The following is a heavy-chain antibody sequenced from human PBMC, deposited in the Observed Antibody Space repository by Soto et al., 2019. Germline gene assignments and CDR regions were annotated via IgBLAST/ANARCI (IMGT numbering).Heavy chain of an antibody. CDR2: VYRSGAA. CDR3: ARDYPYALEVASYFDF. CDR1: GYSISTGYY. V-gene: IGHV4-38-2*02. J-gene: IGHJ4*02. Sequence: AETLSLTCTVSGYSISTGYYWAWVRQSPGKGLEWIGSVYRSGAAYYSPTLKSRVTISVDTSKNQFSLHLKSVTAADAAVYYCARDYPYALEVASYFDFWGQGTPVTVSS. D-gene: IGHD5-12*01.